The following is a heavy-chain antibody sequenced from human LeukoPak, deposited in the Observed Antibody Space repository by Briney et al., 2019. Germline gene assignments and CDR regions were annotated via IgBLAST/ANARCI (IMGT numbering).Heavy chain of an antibody. D-gene: IGHD6-13*01. CDR1: GASISSGGYF. CDR2: IYHTGNT. V-gene: IGHV4-30-2*01. Sequence: SETLSLTCTVSGASISSGGYFWSWIRQPPGKGLEWIGYIYHTGNTYYNPSLESRVTMSVDKSKNQFSLSLASVTVADTAVYYCARGYRSSWYGYFDLWGRGTLVTVSS. CDR3: ARGYRSSWYGYFDL. J-gene: IGHJ2*01.